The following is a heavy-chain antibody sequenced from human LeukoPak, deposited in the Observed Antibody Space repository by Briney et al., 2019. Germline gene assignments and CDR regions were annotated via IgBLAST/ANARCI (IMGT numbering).Heavy chain of an antibody. CDR3: AKDGSDYFETNGYFDY. V-gene: IGHV3-23*01. CDR2: ISDSGGRT. J-gene: IGHJ4*02. Sequence: GGSLRLSCAASGFTFSSYAMSWVRQAPGKGLEWVSTISDSGGRTYYADSVKGRFTVSRDNSRNTLYLQMNNLRAEDTAVYYCAKDGSDYFETNGYFDYWGQGVLVTVTS. CDR1: GFTFSSYA. D-gene: IGHD2/OR15-2a*01.